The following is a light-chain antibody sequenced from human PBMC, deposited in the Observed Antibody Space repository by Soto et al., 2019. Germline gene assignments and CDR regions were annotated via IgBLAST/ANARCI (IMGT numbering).Light chain of an antibody. CDR2: WAS. Sequence: DIVMTQSPDSLAVSLGERATINCKSSQSVLYSSNNKNYLAWYQQKPGQPPNLLIYWASTRESGVPDRLSGSGSGTDFTLTISSLQAEDVAVYYCQQYYSTTLTFGQGTKVDIX. CDR1: QSVLYSSNNKNY. J-gene: IGKJ1*01. V-gene: IGKV4-1*01. CDR3: QQYYSTTLT.